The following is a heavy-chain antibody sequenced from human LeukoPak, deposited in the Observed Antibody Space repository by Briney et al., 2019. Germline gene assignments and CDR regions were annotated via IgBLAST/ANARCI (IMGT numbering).Heavy chain of an antibody. CDR1: GFIFSSYS. D-gene: IGHD5-18*01. CDR3: CGSVLYSSYYFDY. J-gene: IGHJ4*02. V-gene: IGHV3-21*01. Sequence: GGSLRLSCAASGFIFSSYSMNWVRQAPGKGLEWVSFISGSSSYIYYADSVKGRLTISRDNAKNSLYLEMNSLRAEDTAVYYCCGSVLYSSYYFDYWGQGTLVTVSS. CDR2: ISGSSSYI.